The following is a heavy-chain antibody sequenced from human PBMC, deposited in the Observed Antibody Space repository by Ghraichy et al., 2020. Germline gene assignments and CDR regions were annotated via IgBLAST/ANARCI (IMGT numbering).Heavy chain of an antibody. D-gene: IGHD5-12*01. CDR3: AKDRDGGYVDYFDS. J-gene: IGHJ4*02. CDR2: ISGSGLNT. V-gene: IGHV3-23*01. Sequence: GESLNISCAASGFTFNNYAMHWVRQAPGKGLEWVSTISGSGLNTYYADSVKGRFTVSRYNSKNALYLQMNSLRAEDTAIYYCAKDRDGGYVDYFDSWGQGTQVTVSS. CDR1: GFTFNNYA.